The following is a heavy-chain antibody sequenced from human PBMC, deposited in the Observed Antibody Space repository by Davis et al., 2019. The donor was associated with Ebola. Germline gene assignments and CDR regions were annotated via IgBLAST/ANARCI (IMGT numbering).Heavy chain of an antibody. CDR1: GGTFSSYA. Sequence: SVKVSCKASGGTFSSYAISWVRQAPGQGLGWMGRIIPILGIANYAQKFQGRVTITADKSTSTAYMELSSLRSEDTAVYYCARQNGDSRFDYYYGMDVWGQGTTVTVSS. V-gene: IGHV1-69*04. D-gene: IGHD4-17*01. J-gene: IGHJ6*02. CDR3: ARQNGDSRFDYYYGMDV. CDR2: IIPILGIA.